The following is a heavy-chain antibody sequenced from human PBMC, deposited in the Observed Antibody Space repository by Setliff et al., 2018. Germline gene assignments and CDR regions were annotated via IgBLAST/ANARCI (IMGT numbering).Heavy chain of an antibody. Sequence: AASVKVSCKASGYTFAGYYMHWVRQTPGQGLEWMGWINPISGGANYAQKFQGRVTLTRDTSISTGYMELNSLTSDDTAVYYCSRLVRYCTTTSCQGASGAELWGQGTLVTVSS. CDR1: GYTFAGYY. V-gene: IGHV1-2*02. CDR3: SRLVRYCTTTSCQGASGAEL. J-gene: IGHJ4*02. CDR2: INPISGGA. D-gene: IGHD2-2*01.